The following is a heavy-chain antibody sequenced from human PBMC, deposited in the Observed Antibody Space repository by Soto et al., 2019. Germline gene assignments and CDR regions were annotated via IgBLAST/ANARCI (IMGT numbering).Heavy chain of an antibody. CDR1: GFTFSSYE. Sequence: LSLTCAASGFTFSSYEMNWVRQAPGKGLEWVSYISSSGSTIYYADSVKGRFTISRDNAKNSLYLQMNSLRAEDTAVYYCARDVASYSSSFYFDYWGQGTLVTVSS. J-gene: IGHJ4*02. CDR2: ISSSGSTI. D-gene: IGHD6-6*01. V-gene: IGHV3-48*03. CDR3: ARDVASYSSSFYFDY.